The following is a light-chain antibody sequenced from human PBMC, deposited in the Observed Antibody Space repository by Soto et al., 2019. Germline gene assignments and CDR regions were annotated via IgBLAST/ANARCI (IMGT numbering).Light chain of an antibody. CDR3: QHSYCTPPT. CDR2: AAS. J-gene: IGKJ2*01. CDR1: QDIRNY. Sequence: IQMTQSPSSLSASVGDRVTITCRARQDIRNYLNWYQQKPGKAPKLLTFAASSLQSGGPSRFSGSGSWTDFTLTISSLQPEDFATYYWQHSYCTPPTFGQGTKLEIK. V-gene: IGKV1-39*01.